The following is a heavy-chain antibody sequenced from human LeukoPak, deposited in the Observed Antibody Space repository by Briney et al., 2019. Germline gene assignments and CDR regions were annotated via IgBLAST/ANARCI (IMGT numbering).Heavy chain of an antibody. J-gene: IGHJ3*02. CDR1: GGSFSGYY. D-gene: IGHD6-19*01. CDR3: ARDSIAVAGLDAFDI. V-gene: IGHV4-59*01. CDR2: IYYSGST. Sequence: SETLSLTCAVYGGSFSGYYWSWIRQPPGKGLEWIGYIYYSGSTNYNPSLKSRVTISVDTSKNQFSLKLSSVTAADTAVYYCARDSIAVAGLDAFDIWGQGTMVTVSS.